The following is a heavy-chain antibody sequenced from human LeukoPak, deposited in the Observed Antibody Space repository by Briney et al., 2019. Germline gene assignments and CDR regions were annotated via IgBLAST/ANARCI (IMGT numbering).Heavy chain of an antibody. CDR2: ISAYNGNT. CDR3: ARAQIAVAASFDP. CDR1: GYTFTSYG. V-gene: IGHV1-18*01. D-gene: IGHD6-19*01. Sequence: ASVKVSCKASGYTFTSYGISWVRQAPGQGLEWMGWISAYNGNTHYAQKLQGRVTMTTDTSTSTVYMELRSLRSDDTAVYYCARAQIAVAASFDPWGQGTLVTVSS. J-gene: IGHJ5*02.